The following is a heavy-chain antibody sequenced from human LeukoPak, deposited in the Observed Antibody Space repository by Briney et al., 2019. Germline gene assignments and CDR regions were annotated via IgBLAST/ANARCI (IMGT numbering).Heavy chain of an antibody. CDR1: GFTFTSYD. D-gene: IGHD6-13*01. CDR2: IWYDGSDK. J-gene: IGHJ5*01. CDR3: ARWAAAGIDS. Sequence: GGSLRLSCAASGFTFTSYDMHWVRQAPGKGLEWVAVIWYDGSDKYYADSVKGRFTISRDNSKNTLYLQMNSLRAEDTAVYYCARWAAAGIDSWGQGTLVTVSS. V-gene: IGHV3-33*01.